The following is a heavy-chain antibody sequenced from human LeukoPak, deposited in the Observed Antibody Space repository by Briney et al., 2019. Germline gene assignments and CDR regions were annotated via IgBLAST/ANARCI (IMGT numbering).Heavy chain of an antibody. CDR3: ASLRYSSNFDY. CDR2: ISSSGSTV. V-gene: IGHV3-11*04. CDR1: GFTFSDYY. Sequence: PGGSLRLSCAASGFTFSDYYMSWIRQAPGKGLEWVSYISSSGSTVYYADSVKGRFTISRDNAKNSLYLQMNSLRAEDTAVYYCASLRYSSNFDYWGQGTLVTVSS. J-gene: IGHJ4*02. D-gene: IGHD6-19*01.